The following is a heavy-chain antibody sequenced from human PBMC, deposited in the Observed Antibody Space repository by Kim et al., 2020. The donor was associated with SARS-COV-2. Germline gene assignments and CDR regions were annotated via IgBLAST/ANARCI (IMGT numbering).Heavy chain of an antibody. CDR3: ARDRVLDY. V-gene: IGHV3-53*01. J-gene: IGHJ4*02. D-gene: IGHD2-15*01. Sequence: GGNTYYAHSGKGRFTISRDKSKNTLYLQMNSRRAEDTAVYYCARDRVLDYWGQGTLVTVSS. CDR2: GGNT.